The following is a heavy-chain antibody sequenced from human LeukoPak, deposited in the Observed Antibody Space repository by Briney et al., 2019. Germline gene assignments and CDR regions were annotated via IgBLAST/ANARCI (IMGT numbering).Heavy chain of an antibody. V-gene: IGHV4-59*01. CDR1: GGSISNYY. CDR2: IYYSGST. Sequence: SETLSLTCTVSGGSISNYYWSWIRQPPGKGLEWIGYIYYSGSTSYNPSLKSRVTISVDTSKSQFSLKLSSVTAADTAVYYCARAYRGNHYYFDYWGQGTLVTVSS. J-gene: IGHJ4*02. D-gene: IGHD1-26*01. CDR3: ARAYRGNHYYFDY.